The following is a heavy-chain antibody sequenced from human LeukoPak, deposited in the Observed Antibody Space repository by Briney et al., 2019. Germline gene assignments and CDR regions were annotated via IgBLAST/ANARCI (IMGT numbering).Heavy chain of an antibody. D-gene: IGHD5-12*01. V-gene: IGHV1-18*01. CDR2: ISAYNGNT. Sequence: ASVKVSCKASGYTFTSYGISWVRQAPGQGLEWMGWISAYNGNTNYAQKLQGRVTMTTDTSTSTAYMELRSLRSDDTAVYYCARGPVTRRWSYIVATIYYFDYWGQGTMVTVSS. J-gene: IGHJ4*02. CDR3: ARGPVTRRWSYIVATIYYFDY. CDR1: GYTFTSYG.